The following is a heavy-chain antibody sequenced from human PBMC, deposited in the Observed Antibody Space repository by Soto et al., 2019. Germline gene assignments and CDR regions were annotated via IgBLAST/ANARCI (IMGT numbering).Heavy chain of an antibody. Sequence: EVQLLESGGGLVQPGGSLRLSCAASGFTFINYAMSWVRQAPGKGLEWVSSISGAGGSTYYADSVKGRFTTTRDNSKNTLYLQVNSLRADDTAVYYCAKGSGYDYTYYYHCYMDVWGKGTTVTVSS. J-gene: IGHJ6*03. CDR3: AKGSGYDYTYYYHCYMDV. D-gene: IGHD5-12*01. CDR1: GFTFINYA. CDR2: ISGAGGST. V-gene: IGHV3-23*01.